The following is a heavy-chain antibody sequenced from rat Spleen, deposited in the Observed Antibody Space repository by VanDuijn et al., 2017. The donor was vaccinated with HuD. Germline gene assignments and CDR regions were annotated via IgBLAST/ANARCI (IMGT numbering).Heavy chain of an antibody. J-gene: IGHJ2*01. CDR1: GFTFTNYG. CDR3: ATDNNYFDY. Sequence: EVWLVESGGGLVQPGRSLKLSCAASGFTFTNYGMHWIRQAPTKGLEWVAFISRSGDTTYYRDSVKGRFSISRDNAKSTLYLQMDSLRSEDTATYYCATDNNYFDYWGQGVMVTVSS. D-gene: IGHD1-10*01. CDR2: ISRSGDTT. V-gene: IGHV5-19*01.